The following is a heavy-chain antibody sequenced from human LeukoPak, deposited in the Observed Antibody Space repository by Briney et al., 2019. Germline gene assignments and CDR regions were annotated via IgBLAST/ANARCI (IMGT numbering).Heavy chain of an antibody. CDR1: GGXISNYY. V-gene: IGHV4-59*01. Sequence: PSETLSLTCTVSGGXISNYYWSWIRQPPGKGLEWIAYIYYTGSTSYNPSLKSRVTISVDTSKNQFSLKLSSVTAADTAVYHCARGYSSGRIDSWGQGTLVTVSS. CDR2: IYYTGST. CDR3: ARGYSSGRIDS. J-gene: IGHJ4*02. D-gene: IGHD6-19*01.